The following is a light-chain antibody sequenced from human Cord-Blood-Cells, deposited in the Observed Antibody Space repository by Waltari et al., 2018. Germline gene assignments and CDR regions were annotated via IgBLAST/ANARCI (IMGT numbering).Light chain of an antibody. CDR1: NLGDKY. J-gene: IGLJ2*01. Sequence: SYELTQPPSVSVSPGQAASTTCSGGNLGDKYAWWYQQRPGQSPVLVVYQDSKRPSGLPGRFAGSTAGTAATLTISGSQAMEEADYYCQASDSSTVVFGGGTKLTVL. CDR3: QASDSSTVV. V-gene: IGLV3-1*01. CDR2: QDS.